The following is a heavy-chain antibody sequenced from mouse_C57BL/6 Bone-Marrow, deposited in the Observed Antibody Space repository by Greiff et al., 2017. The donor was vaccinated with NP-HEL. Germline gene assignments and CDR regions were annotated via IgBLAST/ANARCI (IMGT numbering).Heavy chain of an antibody. D-gene: IGHD1-1*01. Sequence: EVKLVESGEGLVKPGGSLKLSCAASGFTFSSYAMSWVRQTPEKRLEWVAYISSGGDYIYYADTVKGRFTISRDNARNTLYLQMSSLKSEDTAMYYCTRDGYYGSSEAWFAYWGQGTLVTVSA. J-gene: IGHJ3*01. CDR2: ISSGGDYI. CDR3: TRDGYYGSSEAWFAY. CDR1: GFTFSSYA. V-gene: IGHV5-9-1*02.